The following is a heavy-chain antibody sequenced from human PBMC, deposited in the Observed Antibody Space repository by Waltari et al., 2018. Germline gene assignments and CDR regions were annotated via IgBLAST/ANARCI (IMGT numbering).Heavy chain of an antibody. J-gene: IGHJ3*02. D-gene: IGHD1-20*01. V-gene: IGHV3-33*01. CDR3: ARVGGIRAHAFDI. Sequence: QVQLVESGGGVVQPGRSLRLSCAASGFTFSSHGMPWVRQAPGKGLEWVAVIWYDGSNKYYADSVKGRFTISRDNSKNTLYLQMNSLRAEDTAVYYCARVGGIRAHAFDIWGQGTMVTVSS. CDR2: IWYDGSNK. CDR1: GFTFSSHG.